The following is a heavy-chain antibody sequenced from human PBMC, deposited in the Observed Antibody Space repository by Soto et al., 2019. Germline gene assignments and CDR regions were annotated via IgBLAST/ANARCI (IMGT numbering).Heavy chain of an antibody. CDR2: INERGGST. D-gene: IGHD1-1*01. CDR3: AKDKSGTTAFDI. V-gene: IGHV3-23*01. J-gene: IGHJ3*02. Sequence: EVQLLESGGGLVQPGGSLRLSCADSGFTFSTYALSWVRQAPGKGLAWVSAINERGGSTYYADSVKGRFTISRDNSKNTLYLQMNSLRAEDTALYYCAKDKSGTTAFDIWGQGTMVTVSS. CDR1: GFTFSTYA.